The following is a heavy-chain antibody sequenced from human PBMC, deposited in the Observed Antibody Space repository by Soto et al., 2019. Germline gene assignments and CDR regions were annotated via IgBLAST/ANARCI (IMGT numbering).Heavy chain of an antibody. J-gene: IGHJ4*02. D-gene: IGHD3-10*01. CDR2: ISSSSSTI. V-gene: IGHV3-48*01. Sequence: PGGSLRLSCAASGLTFSSYSMNWVRQAPGKGLEWVSYISSSSSTIYYADSVKGRFTISRDNSKNTLYLQMNNLRPEDTAVYYCARVQRRYDITIWGQGTQVTVSS. CDR1: GLTFSSYS. CDR3: ARVQRRYDITI.